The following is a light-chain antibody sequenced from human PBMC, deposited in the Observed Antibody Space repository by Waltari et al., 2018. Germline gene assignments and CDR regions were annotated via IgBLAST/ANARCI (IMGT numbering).Light chain of an antibody. CDR2: LGS. J-gene: IGKJ1*01. CDR3: MQALQTPPT. V-gene: IGKV2-28*01. CDR1: QSLLHSNGYNY. Sequence: DIVMTQSPLSLPVTPGEPAPISCRSSQSLLHSNGYNYLDWYLQKPGQSPQLLIYLGSNRASGVPDRFSGSGSGTDFTLKISRVEAEDVGVYYCMQALQTPPTCGQGTKVEIK.